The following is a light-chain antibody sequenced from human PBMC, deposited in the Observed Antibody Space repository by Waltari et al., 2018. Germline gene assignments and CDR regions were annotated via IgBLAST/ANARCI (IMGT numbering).Light chain of an antibody. CDR2: RAS. V-gene: IGKV1-5*03. CDR3: QQYNSAPYS. J-gene: IGKJ2*03. CDR1: QGISSW. Sequence: DIQMTQSPSSLSASVGDRVTITCRASQGISSWLAWYQQKPGKTPNLLIYRASSLQSGVPSRFSVSGSGTDFTLTISSLQHEDFATYYCQQYNSAPYSFGQGTKVEIK.